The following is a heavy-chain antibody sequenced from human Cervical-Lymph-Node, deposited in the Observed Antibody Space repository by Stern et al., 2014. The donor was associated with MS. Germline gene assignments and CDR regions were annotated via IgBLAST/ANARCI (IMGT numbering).Heavy chain of an antibody. D-gene: IGHD6-13*01. V-gene: IGHV1-69*01. Sequence: QVQLGQSGAEVTKPGSSVKVSCKASGGTFSKVPSSWVRKAPGQGLEWMGGIFPVFGTPTYAQEFRGRVTITADVSTSTVYMELSSLRSDDTAVYYCALSSETSDRWYSLGYDLWGQGTLVTVSS. CDR1: GGTFSKVP. J-gene: IGHJ5*02. CDR2: IFPVFGTP. CDR3: ALSSETSDRWYSLGYDL.